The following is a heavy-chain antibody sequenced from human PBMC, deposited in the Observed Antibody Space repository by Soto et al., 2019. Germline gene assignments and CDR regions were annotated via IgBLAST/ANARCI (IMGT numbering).Heavy chain of an antibody. CDR1: GYSFTSYL. CDR2: IYAGGSET. D-gene: IGHD2-15*01. J-gene: IGHJ3*02. V-gene: IGHV5-51*01. CDR3: ERGGLGYCSGGSCYRVAFDI. Sequence: PGEALKTSCKGSGYSFTSYLNGWVRQMPGKGLGRVGIIYAGGSETKYSPSLEGQINNSAEKTNSTTYLQRGRLKAGETAMDYCERGGLGYCSGGSCYRVAFDIWGQGTMVTVSS.